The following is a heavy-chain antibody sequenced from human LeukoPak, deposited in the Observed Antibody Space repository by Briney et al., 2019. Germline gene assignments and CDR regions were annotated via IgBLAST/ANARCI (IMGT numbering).Heavy chain of an antibody. Sequence: ASVKVSCKASGYTFTSYGISWVRQAPGQGLEWMGGIIPIFGTANYAQKFQGRVTITADKSTSTAYMELSSLRSEDTAVYYCASPYCSSTSCYRGNYYYYMDVWGKGTTVTVSS. CDR2: IIPIFGTA. D-gene: IGHD2-2*01. V-gene: IGHV1-69*06. CDR3: ASPYCSSTSCYRGNYYYYMDV. CDR1: GYTFTSYG. J-gene: IGHJ6*03.